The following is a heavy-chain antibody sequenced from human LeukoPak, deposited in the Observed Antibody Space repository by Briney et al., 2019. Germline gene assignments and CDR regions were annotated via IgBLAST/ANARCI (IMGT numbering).Heavy chain of an antibody. CDR3: AKTTTGYSSGRYPGWPVDY. CDR2: ISGSGGDT. D-gene: IGHD6-19*01. Sequence: PGGSLRLSCSASGFTFSSHAVSRVRQAPGKGLEWVSGISGSGGDTYYAGSGKGRFTISRDNSKNMVDLQMNSLSTEDTAVYYCAKTTTGYSSGRYPGWPVDYWGQGTLVTVSS. J-gene: IGHJ4*02. V-gene: IGHV3-23*01. CDR1: GFTFSSHA.